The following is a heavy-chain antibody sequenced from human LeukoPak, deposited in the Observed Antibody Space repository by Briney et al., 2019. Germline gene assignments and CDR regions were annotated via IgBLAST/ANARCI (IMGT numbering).Heavy chain of an antibody. CDR2: ISSSSSYI. CDR3: ARDPTTVTTGRDI. Sequence: GGSLRLSCAASGFTFSSYSMTWVRQAPGKGLEWVSSISSSSSYIYYADSVKGRFTISRDNAKNSLYLQMNSLRAEDTAVYYCARDPTTVTTGRDIWGQGTTVTVSS. D-gene: IGHD4-17*01. J-gene: IGHJ6*02. CDR1: GFTFSSYS. V-gene: IGHV3-21*01.